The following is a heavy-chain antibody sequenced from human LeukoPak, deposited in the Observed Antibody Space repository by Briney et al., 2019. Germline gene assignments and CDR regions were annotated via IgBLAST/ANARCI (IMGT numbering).Heavy chain of an antibody. D-gene: IGHD6-19*01. V-gene: IGHV3-53*01. Sequence: GGSLRLSCAASGFDFSNYWMYWVRQAPGKGLEWVSVILTAGKTYYADSVKGRFTISRDDSKNMVYLQMNSLRAEDTAVYFCAREGYSSGWFRLWGQGTLVTVSS. CDR2: ILTAGKT. CDR1: GFDFSNYW. CDR3: AREGYSSGWFRL. J-gene: IGHJ4*02.